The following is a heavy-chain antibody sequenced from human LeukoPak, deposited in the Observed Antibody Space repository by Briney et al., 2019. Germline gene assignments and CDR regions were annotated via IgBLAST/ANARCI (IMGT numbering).Heavy chain of an antibody. CDR1: GGSISSSNW. D-gene: IGHD1-26*01. Sequence: SETLSLTCAVSGGSISSSNWWSWVRQPPGKGLEWIGEIYHSGSTNYNPSLKSRVTISVEKSKNQFSLKLSSVTAADTAVYYCARVSGSYGDAFDIWGQGTMVTVSS. J-gene: IGHJ3*02. V-gene: IGHV4-4*02. CDR2: IYHSGST. CDR3: ARVSGSYGDAFDI.